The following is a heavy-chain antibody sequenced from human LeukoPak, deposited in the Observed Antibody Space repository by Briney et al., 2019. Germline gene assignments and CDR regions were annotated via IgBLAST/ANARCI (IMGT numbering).Heavy chain of an antibody. D-gene: IGHD3-22*01. CDR3: AKDTYYDSSGYWDY. Sequence: PGRSLRLSCAASGFTFDDYAMHWVRQAPGEGLEWVSGISWNSGSIGYADSVKGRFTISRDNAKNSLYLQMNSLRAEDTALYYCAKDTYYDSSGYWDYWGQGTLVTVSS. J-gene: IGHJ4*02. CDR1: GFTFDDYA. CDR2: ISWNSGSI. V-gene: IGHV3-9*01.